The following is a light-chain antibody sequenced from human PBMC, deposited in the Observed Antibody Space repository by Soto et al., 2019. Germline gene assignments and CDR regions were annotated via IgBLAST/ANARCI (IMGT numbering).Light chain of an antibody. CDR3: QQFNGFPLT. CDR2: DAS. Sequence: IQLTQSPSSLSASVGDRVTITCRAGQDIGSALAWYQQRPGKAPKLLLYDASNLEAGVPSRFSGSGSGTVFTLTITRLRPEDFATYYCQQFNGFPLTFGGGTKVQIQ. CDR1: QDIGSA. V-gene: IGKV1-13*02. J-gene: IGKJ4*01.